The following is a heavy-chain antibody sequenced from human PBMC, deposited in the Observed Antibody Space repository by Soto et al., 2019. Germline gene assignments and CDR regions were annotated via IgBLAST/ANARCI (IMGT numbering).Heavy chain of an antibody. V-gene: IGHV3-11*05. CDR2: ISSSSSYT. Sequence: QVQLVESGGGLVKPGWSLRLSCAASGFTFSDYYMRWIRQAPGKGLEWVSYISSSSSYTNYADSVKGRFTISRDNAKNSLYLPMTSLRAEDTAVYYCARVMGTTGTYFDYWGQGTLVTVSS. CDR3: ARVMGTTGTYFDY. CDR1: GFTFSDYY. J-gene: IGHJ4*02. D-gene: IGHD1-1*01.